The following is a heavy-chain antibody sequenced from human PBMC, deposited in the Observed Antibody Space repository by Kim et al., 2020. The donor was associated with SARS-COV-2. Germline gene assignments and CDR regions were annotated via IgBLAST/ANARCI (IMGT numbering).Heavy chain of an antibody. Sequence: HPVKGRFTISRDKPKNALYLQMNSVRAEDTAVYYCAKAPRTISGVVIAGDYWGQGTLVTVSS. CDR3: AKAPRTISGVVIAGDY. V-gene: IGHV3-23*01. D-gene: IGHD3-3*01. J-gene: IGHJ4*02.